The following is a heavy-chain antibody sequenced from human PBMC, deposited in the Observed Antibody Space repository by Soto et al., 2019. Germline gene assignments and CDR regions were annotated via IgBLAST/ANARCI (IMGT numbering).Heavy chain of an antibody. J-gene: IGHJ3*02. D-gene: IGHD4-17*01. CDR3: ARETVTTGGGAFDI. V-gene: IGHV3-23*01. CDR2: VSGTGGTT. CDR1: GFTFSNYV. Sequence: EVQLLESGGGLVQPGGSLRLSCAASGFTFSNYVMSWVRQAPGKGLEWVSAVSGTGGTTYYADSVKGRFTISRDNSKNTLYLQMNSLRAEDTAVYYCARETVTTGGGAFDIWGQGTMVTVSS.